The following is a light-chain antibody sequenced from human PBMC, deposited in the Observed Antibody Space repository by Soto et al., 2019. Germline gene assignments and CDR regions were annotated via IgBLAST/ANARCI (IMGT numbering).Light chain of an antibody. J-gene: IGKJ5*01. V-gene: IGKV1D-12*01. CDR3: QQATSFTPIT. Sequence: DIQMTQSPSSVSASVGDRVTITCRASQGISSWLAWYQQKPGKAPKLLIYAASSLQSGVPSRFXGSRPGTDFTLTLSSLQAEDFANYNCQQATSFTPITFGKGTRLEIK. CDR1: QGISSW. CDR2: AAS.